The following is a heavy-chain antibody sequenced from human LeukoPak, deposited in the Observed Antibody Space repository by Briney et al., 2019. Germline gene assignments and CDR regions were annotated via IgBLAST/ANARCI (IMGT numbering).Heavy chain of an antibody. CDR2: ISAYNGNT. V-gene: IGHV1-18*01. J-gene: IGHJ6*03. CDR3: ARDGDHMTAVSPPLLNYYYYMDV. D-gene: IGHD4-17*01. CDR1: GYTLTSYG. Sequence: ASVKVSCKDSGYTLTSYGINWVRQAPGQRLERMGWISAYNGNTNYAQKVQGRVTTTTDTTTSTAYIELRSLRSDDTAVYYCARDGDHMTAVSPPLLNYYYYMDVWGKGTTVTVSS.